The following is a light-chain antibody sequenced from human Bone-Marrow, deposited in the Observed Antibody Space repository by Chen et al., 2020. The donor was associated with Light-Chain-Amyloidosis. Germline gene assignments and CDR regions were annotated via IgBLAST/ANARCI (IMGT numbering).Light chain of an antibody. CDR2: DDS. CDR1: NIGSTS. Sequence: SYVLTQPSSVSVAPGQTATIACGGNNIGSTSVHWYQQTPGQAPLLVVYDDSARPSGIPERWSGSNAGNPATLTISRVEAGDEADYYCQVWERSSDRPVFGGGTKLTVL. V-gene: IGLV3-21*02. CDR3: QVWERSSDRPV. J-gene: IGLJ3*02.